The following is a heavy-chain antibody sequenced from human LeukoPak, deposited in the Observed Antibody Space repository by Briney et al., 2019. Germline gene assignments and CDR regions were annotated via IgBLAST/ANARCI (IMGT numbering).Heavy chain of an antibody. V-gene: IGHV3-21*01. J-gene: IGHJ4*02. D-gene: IGHD3-22*01. CDR2: ISSSSSYI. CDR1: GFTFSSYS. Sequence: GGSLRLSCAASGFTFSSYSMNWVRQAPGKGLEWVSSISSSSSYIYYADSVKGRFTISRDNAKNSLYLQMNSLRAEDTAVYYCAVRDSSGYYYDYWGQGTLVTVSS. CDR3: AVRDSSGYYYDY.